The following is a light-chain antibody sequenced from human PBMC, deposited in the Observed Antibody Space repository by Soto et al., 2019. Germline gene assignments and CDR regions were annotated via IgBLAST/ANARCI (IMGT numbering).Light chain of an antibody. Sequence: EILLTQYPSTLSLSPGEGVTLSCRASQSVTVNSLAWYQQKPGQAPRLLIYAASTRAAAVPDRFTGSGSGTDFALTISRLEPEEFGVYYCQQYGDSPLTSGPGTKVDIK. V-gene: IGKV3-20*01. CDR3: QQYGDSPLT. J-gene: IGKJ3*01. CDR1: QSVTVNS. CDR2: AAS.